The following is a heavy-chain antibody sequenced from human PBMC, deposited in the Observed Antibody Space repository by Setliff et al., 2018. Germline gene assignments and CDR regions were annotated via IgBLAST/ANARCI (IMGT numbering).Heavy chain of an antibody. D-gene: IGHD3-16*01. V-gene: IGHV4-34*01. CDR1: GGSFSGYY. J-gene: IGHJ4*02. Sequence: SETLSLTCAVYGGSFSGYYWSWIRQPPGKGLEWIGEINHSGSTNYNPSLKSRVAISVDTSKNQFSLKLSSVTAADTAVYYCARRSEYPRRLGSFDYWAQGTLVTVSS. CDR3: ARRSEYPRRLGSFDY. CDR2: INHSGST.